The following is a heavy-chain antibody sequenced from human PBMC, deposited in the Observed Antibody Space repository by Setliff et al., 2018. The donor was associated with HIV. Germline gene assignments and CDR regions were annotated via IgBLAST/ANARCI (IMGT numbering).Heavy chain of an antibody. D-gene: IGHD1-26*01. Sequence: PGGSLRLSCAASGFIFSAYNMHWARQAPGKGLEWVTFISSDGNYKIYADSVKGRFTVSRDNSKNTVYLQVNSLRPEDTAVYFCARPTNIDTLYYGSQTFYMYYYGLDVWGQGTTVTVS. CDR3: ARPTNIDTLYYGSQTFYMYYYGLDV. J-gene: IGHJ6*02. V-gene: IGHV3-30*02. CDR1: GFIFSAYN. CDR2: ISSDGNYK.